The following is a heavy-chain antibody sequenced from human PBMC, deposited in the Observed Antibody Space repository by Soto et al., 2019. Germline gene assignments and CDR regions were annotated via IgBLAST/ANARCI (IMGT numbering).Heavy chain of an antibody. Sequence: SGPTLVNPTQTLTLTCTFSGFSLSTSGVGVGWIRQPPGKALEWLALIYWDDDKRYSPSLKSRLTITKDTSKSQVVLTMTNMDPVDTATYYCAHSLYDYVWGTNWFDPWGQGTLVTVSS. CDR1: GFSLSTSGVG. CDR3: AHSLYDYVWGTNWFDP. CDR2: IYWDDDK. V-gene: IGHV2-5*02. D-gene: IGHD3-16*01. J-gene: IGHJ5*02.